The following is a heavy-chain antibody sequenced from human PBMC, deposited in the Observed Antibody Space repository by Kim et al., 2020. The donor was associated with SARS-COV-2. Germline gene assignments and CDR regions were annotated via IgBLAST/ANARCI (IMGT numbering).Heavy chain of an antibody. CDR3: ASRRSAFDM. J-gene: IGHJ3*02. V-gene: IGHV3-23*01. D-gene: IGHD6-6*01. CDR2: GGCT. Sequence: GGCTYYADSVKRRFTISRDTSKNTLYMQMNGLRAEDTAIYYCASRRSAFDMWGQRTMVTVSS.